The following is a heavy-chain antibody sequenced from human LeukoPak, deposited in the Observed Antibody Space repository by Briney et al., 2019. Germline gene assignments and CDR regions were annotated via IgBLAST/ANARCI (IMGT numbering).Heavy chain of an antibody. CDR1: GFGFTGYC. V-gene: IGHV5-51*01. Sequence: GESLRISCKASGFGFTGYCIGWVRQVPGKGLEWMGILYPDESNAIYSPSFQGQVTMSVDKSIDTAYLQWSSLKASDTAMYYCAGGHDYGDYVNAFHLWGQGTMVSVSS. D-gene: IGHD4-17*01. J-gene: IGHJ3*01. CDR2: LYPDESNA. CDR3: AGGHDYGDYVNAFHL.